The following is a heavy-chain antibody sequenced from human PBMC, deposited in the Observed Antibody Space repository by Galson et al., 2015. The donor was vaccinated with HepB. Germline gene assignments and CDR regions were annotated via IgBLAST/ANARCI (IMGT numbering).Heavy chain of an antibody. CDR2: ISGSGGST. CDR3: ARDGYDSSGYFDY. V-gene: IGHV3-23*01. D-gene: IGHD3-22*01. J-gene: IGHJ4*02. CDR1: GFTFSSYA. Sequence: SLRLSCAASGFTFSSYAMSWVRQAPGKGLEWVSAISGSGGSTYYADSVKGRITVSRDNTKNTVYLEMNSLRAEDTAVYYCARDGYDSSGYFDYWGQGTLVTVSS.